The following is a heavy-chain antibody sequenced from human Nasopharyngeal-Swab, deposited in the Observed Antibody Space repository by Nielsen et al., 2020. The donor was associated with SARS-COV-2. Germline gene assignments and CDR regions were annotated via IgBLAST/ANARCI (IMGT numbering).Heavy chain of an antibody. V-gene: IGHV3-30*18. Sequence: GESLKISCAAPGFTFNNFGMHWVRQAPGKGLEWVAFISYEGSIRNSIDSVKGRFTVSRDSSKNTVYLQMNSLRPDDTAVYFCAKSMAYFQLSGTYNLDFWGQGTLVTVSP. CDR2: ISYEGSIR. CDR1: GFTFNNFG. CDR3: AKSMAYFQLSGTYNLDF. D-gene: IGHD2-21*01. J-gene: IGHJ4*02.